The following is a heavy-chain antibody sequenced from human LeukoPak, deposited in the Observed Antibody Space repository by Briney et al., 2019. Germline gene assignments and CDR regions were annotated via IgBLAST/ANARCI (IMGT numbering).Heavy chain of an antibody. V-gene: IGHV1-8*01. CDR3: ARGSRWVGATAY. J-gene: IGHJ4*02. CDR1: GYTFTGYD. Sequence: ASVKVSCKASGYTFTGYDINWMRQATGQGLEWMGWMNPNSGNTGYAQKFQGRVTMTRNTSISTAYMELSSLRSEDTAVYYCARGSRWVGATAYWGQGTLVTVSS. CDR2: MNPNSGNT. D-gene: IGHD1-26*01.